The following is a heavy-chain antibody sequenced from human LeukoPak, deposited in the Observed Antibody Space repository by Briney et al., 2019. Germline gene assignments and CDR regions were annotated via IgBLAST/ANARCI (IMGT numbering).Heavy chain of an antibody. CDR2: IYHSGST. CDR3: ARRHSSRWYYFDY. Sequence: SETLSLTCAVSGGSISSSNWWSWVRQPPGKGLEWIGEIYHSGSTNYNPSLKSRVTISVDKSKNQFSLKLSSVTAADTAVYYCARRHSSRWYYFDYWGQGTLVTVSS. J-gene: IGHJ4*02. D-gene: IGHD6-13*01. CDR1: GGSISSSNW. V-gene: IGHV4-4*02.